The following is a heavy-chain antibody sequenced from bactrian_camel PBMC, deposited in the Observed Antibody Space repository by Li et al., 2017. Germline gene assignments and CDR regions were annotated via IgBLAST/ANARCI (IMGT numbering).Heavy chain of an antibody. CDR2: ILDDGSRT. Sequence: HVQLVESGGGLVQPGGSLRLSCAASGINFGTYYIHWVRQAPGKGLEWVSTILDDGSRTDYPDSVLGRFTISHDRAKKTVSLRMNSLKPEDSGLYYCAASDTGFDGDCISSDTYVYWARGPRSPSP. CDR1: GINFGTYY. V-gene: IGHV3-2*01. D-gene: IGHD2*01. J-gene: IGHJ4*01.